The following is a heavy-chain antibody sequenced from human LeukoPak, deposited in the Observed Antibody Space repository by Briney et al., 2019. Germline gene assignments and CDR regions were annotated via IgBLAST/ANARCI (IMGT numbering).Heavy chain of an antibody. V-gene: IGHV3-30*01. CDR3: ASDRGDRYPAWFVP. D-gene: IGHD2-21*01. CDR1: GFRFSAYS. CDR2: ILFDETNT. Sequence: PGGSLRLSCVVSGFRFSAYSMHWVRQVPGKGLEWVAVILFDETNTYYADSVRGRFTISRDNSKNTLYLQMNNLRGDDTGVYYCASDRGDRYPAWFVPWGQETLVTVSS. J-gene: IGHJ5*02.